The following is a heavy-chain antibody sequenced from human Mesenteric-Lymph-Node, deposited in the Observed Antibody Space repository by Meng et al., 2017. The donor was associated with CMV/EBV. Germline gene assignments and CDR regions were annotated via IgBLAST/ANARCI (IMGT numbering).Heavy chain of an antibody. CDR1: GYTFTSYD. CDR3: AREDSSGWGGDY. D-gene: IGHD6-19*01. J-gene: IGHJ4*02. Sequence: ASVKVSCKASGYTFTSYDINWVRQAPGQGLEWMGWISAYNGNTNYAQKLQGRVTMTTDTSTSTAYMELRSLRSDDTAVYYCAREDSSGWGGDYWGQGTLVTVSS. CDR2: ISAYNGNT. V-gene: IGHV1-18*01.